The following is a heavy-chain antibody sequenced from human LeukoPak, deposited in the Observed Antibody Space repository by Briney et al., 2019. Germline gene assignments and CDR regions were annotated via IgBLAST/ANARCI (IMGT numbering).Heavy chain of an antibody. Sequence: ASVTVSCTASGGTFSSYAISWVRQAPGQGLGWMGGIIPIFGTANYAQKFQGRVTITADESTSTAYMELSSLRSEDTAVYYCARDLEGNSFHPFDYWGQGTLVTVSS. CDR2: IIPIFGTA. CDR3: ARDLEGNSFHPFDY. V-gene: IGHV1-69*13. D-gene: IGHD2/OR15-2a*01. CDR1: GGTFSSYA. J-gene: IGHJ4*02.